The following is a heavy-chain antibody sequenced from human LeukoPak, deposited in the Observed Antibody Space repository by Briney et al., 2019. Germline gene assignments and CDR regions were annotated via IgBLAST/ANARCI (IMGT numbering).Heavy chain of an antibody. CDR2: ISAYTGNT. CDR3: ARPRLEYCSGGSCFDAFDI. CDR1: GYTFTSYG. J-gene: IGHJ3*02. D-gene: IGHD2-15*01. Sequence: APVKVSCKASGYTFTSYGISWVRQVPGQGLEWMGWISAYTGNTNYAQNLQGRVTMTTDTSTRTAYMDLRSLRSDDTAIYSCARPRLEYCSGGSCFDAFDIWGQGTMVTVSS. V-gene: IGHV1-18*01.